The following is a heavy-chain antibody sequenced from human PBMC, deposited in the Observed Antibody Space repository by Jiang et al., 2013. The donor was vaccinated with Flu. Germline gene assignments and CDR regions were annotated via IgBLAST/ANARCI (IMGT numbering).Heavy chain of an antibody. D-gene: IGHD5-12*01. CDR2: IYYSGST. CDR1: GGSISSSSYY. J-gene: IGHJ4*02. Sequence: PGLVKPSETLSLTCTVSGGSISSSSYYWGWIRQPPGKGLEWIGSIYYSGSTYYNPSLKSRVTISVDTSKNQFSLKLSSVTAADTAVYYCARGTYSGYDKSFDYWGQGTLVTVSS. CDR3: ARGTYSGYDKSFDY. V-gene: IGHV4-39*01.